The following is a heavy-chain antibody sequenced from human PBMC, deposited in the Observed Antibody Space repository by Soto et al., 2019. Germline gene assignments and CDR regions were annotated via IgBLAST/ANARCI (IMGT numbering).Heavy chain of an antibody. CDR1: GFSRSAGGVG. Sequence: QITLKESGPTLVTPTQTLTLTCTFSGFSRSAGGVGVGWLRPPPADALQWLALIFWDDGKRYSPSLQSRLSIAKDTTNSQVVLTMTKMDTVDTATYYCAYRSDYGNYHFQHWGQGTLVTVSS. CDR2: IFWDDGK. D-gene: IGHD4-17*01. J-gene: IGHJ1*01. CDR3: AYRSDYGNYHFQH. V-gene: IGHV2-5*02.